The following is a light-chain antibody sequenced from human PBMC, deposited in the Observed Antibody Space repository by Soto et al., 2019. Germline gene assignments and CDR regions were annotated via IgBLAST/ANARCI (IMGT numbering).Light chain of an antibody. CDR1: SSNIGDNT. J-gene: IGLJ2*01. CDR2: NNN. CDR3: AAWDDSLGGYVV. V-gene: IGLV1-44*01. Sequence: QLVLTQPPSASGTPGQRVTISCSGNSSNIGDNTVNWYQQLPGTAPKLLMYNNNQRPSGVPDRFSGSKSGTSASLAISGLQSADEANYYCAAWDDSLGGYVVFGGGTKVTVL.